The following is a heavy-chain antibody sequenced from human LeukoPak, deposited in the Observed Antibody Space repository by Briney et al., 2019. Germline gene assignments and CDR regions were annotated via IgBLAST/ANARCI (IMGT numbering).Heavy chain of an antibody. CDR2: ISYDGSNK. D-gene: IGHD4-23*01. V-gene: IGHV3-30*18. J-gene: IGHJ4*02. CDR1: GFTFSSYG. CDR3: AKDRAHYGGNSGFDY. Sequence: VQSGGSLRLSCAASGFTFSSYGMHWVRQAPGKGLEWVAVISYDGSNKYYADSVKGRFTISRDNSKNTLYLQMNSLRAEDTAVYYCAKDRAHYGGNSGFDYWGQGTLVTVSS.